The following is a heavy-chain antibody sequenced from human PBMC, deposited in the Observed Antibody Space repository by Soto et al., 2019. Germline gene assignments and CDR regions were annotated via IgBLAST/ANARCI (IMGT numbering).Heavy chain of an antibody. V-gene: IGHV4-31*03. CDR1: GGSISSGGYY. CDR3: ARAYREGALHWFDP. CDR2: IYYSGST. J-gene: IGHJ5*02. D-gene: IGHD1-1*01. Sequence: KPSETLSLTCTVSGGSISSGGYYWSWIRQHPGKGLEWIGYIYYSGSTYYNPSLKSRVTISVDTSKNQFSLKLSSVTAADTAVYYCARAYREGALHWFDPWSQGTLVTVSS.